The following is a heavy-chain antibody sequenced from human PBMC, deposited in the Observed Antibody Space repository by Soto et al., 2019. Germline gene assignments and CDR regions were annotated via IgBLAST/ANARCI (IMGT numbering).Heavy chain of an antibody. V-gene: IGHV3-23*01. J-gene: IGHJ4*02. Sequence: EVQLLESGGGSVQPGGSLRLSCAASGFTFSNYAMHWVRRPPGKGLEWVSSISGSGGTAYYADSVQGRFSISRDSLVNTLFLQMNSLRAEDTAVYYCAKGRGQTWHFDYWGQGTLVTVSP. CDR2: ISGSGGTA. D-gene: IGHD3-10*01. CDR1: GFTFSNYA. CDR3: AKGRGQTWHFDY.